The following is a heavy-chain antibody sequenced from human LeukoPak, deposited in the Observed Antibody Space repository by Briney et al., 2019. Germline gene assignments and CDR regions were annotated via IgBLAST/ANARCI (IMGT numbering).Heavy chain of an antibody. J-gene: IGHJ6*03. V-gene: IGHV4-38-2*01. CDR2: IYHSGST. CDR1: GYSISSGYY. Sequence: SETLSLTCAVSGYSISSGYYWGWIRQPPGQGLEWIGSIYHSGSTYYNPSLKSRVTISVDTSKNQFSLKLSSVTAADTAVYYCARGRYDFWSGYRNYYYYMDVWGKGTTVTVSS. CDR3: ARGRYDFWSGYRNYYYYMDV. D-gene: IGHD3-3*01.